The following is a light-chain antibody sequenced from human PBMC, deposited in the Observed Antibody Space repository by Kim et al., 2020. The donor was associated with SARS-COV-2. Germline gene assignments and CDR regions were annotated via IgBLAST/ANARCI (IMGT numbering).Light chain of an antibody. CDR1: QGISNY. V-gene: IGKV1-27*01. J-gene: IGKJ1*01. CDR2: AAS. Sequence: ASVGDRVTITCRASQGISNYLAWYQQKPGKVPKLLIYAASTLQSGVPSRFSGSGSGTDFTLTISSLQPEDVATYYCQKYNSAPRTFGQVTKVDIK. CDR3: QKYNSAPRT.